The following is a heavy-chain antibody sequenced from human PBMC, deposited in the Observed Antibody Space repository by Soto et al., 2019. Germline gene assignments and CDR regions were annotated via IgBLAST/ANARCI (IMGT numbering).Heavy chain of an antibody. Sequence: ASVKVSCKASGYTFTSYYMHWVRQAPGQGLEWMGIINPSGGSTSYAQKFQGRVTMTRDTSTSTDYMELSSLRSEDTAVYYCARDGRVGYYYDSSGYYYLDYWGQGTLVTVAS. J-gene: IGHJ4*02. CDR2: INPSGGST. D-gene: IGHD3-22*01. CDR3: ARDGRVGYYYDSSGYYYLDY. CDR1: GYTFTSYY. V-gene: IGHV1-46*01.